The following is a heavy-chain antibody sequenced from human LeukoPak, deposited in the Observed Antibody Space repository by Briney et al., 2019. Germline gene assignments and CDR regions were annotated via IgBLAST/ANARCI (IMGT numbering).Heavy chain of an antibody. D-gene: IGHD3-22*01. CDR2: INPSGGST. CDR3: ARGRNYYDSSGYYSNFDY. Sequence: ASVKASCKASGYTFTSYYMHWVRQAPGQGLEWMGIINPSGGSTSYAQKFQGRVTMTRDMSTSTVYMELSSLRSEDTAVYYCARGRNYYDSSGYYSNFDYWGQGTLVTVSS. J-gene: IGHJ4*02. CDR1: GYTFTSYY. V-gene: IGHV1-46*01.